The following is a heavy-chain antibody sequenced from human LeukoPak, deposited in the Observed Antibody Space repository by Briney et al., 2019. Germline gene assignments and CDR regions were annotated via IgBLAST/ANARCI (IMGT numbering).Heavy chain of an antibody. Sequence: SETLSLTCTVSGGSISSYYWSWIRQPPGEGLEWIGYIYYSGSTNYNPSLKSRVTISVDTSKNQFSLKLSSVTAADTAVYYCAGSGYYRELDHWGQGTLVTVSS. J-gene: IGHJ4*02. CDR3: AGSGYYRELDH. CDR1: GGSISSYY. CDR2: IYYSGST. D-gene: IGHD3-22*01. V-gene: IGHV4-59*01.